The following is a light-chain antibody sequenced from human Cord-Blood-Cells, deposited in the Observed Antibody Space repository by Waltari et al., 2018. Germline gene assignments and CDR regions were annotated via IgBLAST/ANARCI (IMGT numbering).Light chain of an antibody. CDR1: SSDVGGDNY. CDR2: DVS. CDR3: CSYAGSYTWV. Sequence: QSALTQPRPVSGSPGQSVTISCTGTSSDVGGDNYVSWYQQHPAKAPKLMIYDVSKRPSGVPDRFSGSKSGNTASLTISGLQAEDEADYYCCSYAGSYTWVFGGGTKLTVL. J-gene: IGLJ3*02. V-gene: IGLV2-11*01.